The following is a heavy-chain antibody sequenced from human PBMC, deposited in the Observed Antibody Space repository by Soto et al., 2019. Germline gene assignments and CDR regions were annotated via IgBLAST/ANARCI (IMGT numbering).Heavy chain of an antibody. J-gene: IGHJ6*02. V-gene: IGHV1-46*01. CDR2: INPSGGST. D-gene: IGHD6-19*01. CDR3: ARDVVSRGLPMEQWLVYYYYYYGMDV. CDR1: GYTFTSYY. Sequence: ASVKVSCKASGYTFTSYYMHWVRQAPGQGLEWMGIINPSGGSTSYAQKFQGRVTMTRDTSTSTVYMELSSLRSEDTVVYYCARDVVSRGLPMEQWLVYYYYYYGMDVWGQGTTVTVSS.